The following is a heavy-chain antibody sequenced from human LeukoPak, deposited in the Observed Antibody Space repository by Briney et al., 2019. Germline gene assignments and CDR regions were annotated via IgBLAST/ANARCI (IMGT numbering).Heavy chain of an antibody. CDR3: ARVNSGYYGMDV. CDR2: ISGSGARS. CDR1: KFTFDTYA. J-gene: IGHJ6*02. V-gene: IGHV3-23*01. Sequence: PVGSLRLSCAASKFTFDTYAMSWVRQAPGKGLEWVSAISGSGARSDYADSVKGRFTISRDNSKNTLFLQMDNLRAEDTAVYYCARVNSGYYGMDVWGQGTTVTASS. D-gene: IGHD4-23*01.